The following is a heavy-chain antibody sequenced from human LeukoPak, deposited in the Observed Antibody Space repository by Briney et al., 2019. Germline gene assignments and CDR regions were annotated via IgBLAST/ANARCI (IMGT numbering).Heavy chain of an antibody. CDR1: GGTISRYA. Sequence: SVKVSCKASGGTISRYAISWVRQAPGQGLEWMGGIIPIFGTANYAQKFQGRVTITADKSTSTAYMELSSLRSEDTAVYYCANLRGGFGEGYYFDYWGQGTLVTVSS. CDR3: ANLRGGFGEGYYFDY. D-gene: IGHD3-10*01. V-gene: IGHV1-69*06. CDR2: IIPIFGTA. J-gene: IGHJ4*02.